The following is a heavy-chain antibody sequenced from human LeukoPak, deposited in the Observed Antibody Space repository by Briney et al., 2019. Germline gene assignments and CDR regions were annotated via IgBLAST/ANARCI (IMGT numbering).Heavy chain of an antibody. CDR1: GFTFNSYW. CDR2: INSDGSGT. CDR3: ARGVGATHFDY. Sequence: GGSLRLSCAASGFTFNSYWMHWVRQAPGKGLVWVSRINSDGSGTSDADSVKGRFTISRDNAKNSLYLQMSSLRAEDTAVYYCARGVGATHFDYWGQGTLVTVSS. J-gene: IGHJ4*02. V-gene: IGHV3-74*01. D-gene: IGHD1-26*01.